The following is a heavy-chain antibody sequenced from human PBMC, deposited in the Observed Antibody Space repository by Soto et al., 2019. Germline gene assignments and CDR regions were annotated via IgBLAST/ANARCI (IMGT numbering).Heavy chain of an antibody. D-gene: IGHD1-26*01. CDR1: GFTFSDYY. Sequence: EVQLVESGGGLVQPGGSLRLSCAASGFTFSDYYMDWVRQVPGKGLEWVGRSRNTANSYNTEYAASVNGRFSISRDGSKDSMYLQRNSLKTEDTAVYYCARYTGGSYDYWGQGALVTVSS. CDR2: SRNTANSYNT. J-gene: IGHJ4*02. CDR3: ARYTGGSYDY. V-gene: IGHV3-72*01.